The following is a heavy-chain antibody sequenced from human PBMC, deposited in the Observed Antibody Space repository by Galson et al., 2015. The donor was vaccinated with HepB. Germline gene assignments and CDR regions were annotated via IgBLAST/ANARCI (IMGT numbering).Heavy chain of an antibody. J-gene: IGHJ4*02. CDR1: GYTFTGYY. CDR3: ARDRAVAATDFDF. Sequence: SVKVSCKASGYTFTGYYMHWVRQAPGQGLEWMGWINPNSGGTNYAQKFQGRVTMTRDTSISTAYMELSRLRSDDTAVYYCARDRAVAATDFDFWGQGTLVTVSS. V-gene: IGHV1-2*02. CDR2: INPNSGGT. D-gene: IGHD6-19*01.